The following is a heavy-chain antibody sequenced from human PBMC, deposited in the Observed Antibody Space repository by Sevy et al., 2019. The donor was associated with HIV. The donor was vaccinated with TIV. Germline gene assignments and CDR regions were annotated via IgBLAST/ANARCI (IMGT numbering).Heavy chain of an antibody. CDR3: ARVGTTMIARYGMDV. Sequence: SETLSLTCAVYGGSFSGYYWSWIRQPPGKGLEWIGEINHSGSTNYNPSLKSRVTISVDTSKNQFSLKLSSVTAADTAVYDCARVGTTMIARYGMDVWGQGTTVTVSS. CDR1: GGSFSGYY. V-gene: IGHV4-34*01. J-gene: IGHJ6*02. D-gene: IGHD3-22*01. CDR2: INHSGST.